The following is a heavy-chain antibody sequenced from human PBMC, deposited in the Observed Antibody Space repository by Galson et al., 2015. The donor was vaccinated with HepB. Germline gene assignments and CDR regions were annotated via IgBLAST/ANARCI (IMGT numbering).Heavy chain of an antibody. CDR3: ARDLEGYYGSGSP. CDR2: INPSGGST. J-gene: IGHJ5*02. Sequence: FTSCYMHWVRQAPGQGLEWMGIINPSGGSTSYAQKFQGRVTMTRDTSTSTVYMELSSLRSEDTAVYYCARDLEGYYGSGSPWGQGTLVTVSS. D-gene: IGHD3-10*01. CDR1: FTSCY. V-gene: IGHV1-46*01.